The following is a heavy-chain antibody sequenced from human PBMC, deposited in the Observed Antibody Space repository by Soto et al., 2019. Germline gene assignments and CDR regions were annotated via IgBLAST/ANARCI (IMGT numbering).Heavy chain of an antibody. D-gene: IGHD5-12*01. V-gene: IGHV3-33*06. Sequence: QVQLVESGGGVVQPGKSLRLSCAASGFTLSSSVMHWVRQAPGKGLEWVAVFWKDGTTKYYADSVKGRFTIPRDNSKNTLYLELNSVRPEDTALYRCPKGKRPPPPYSAYESFDYWGHETLVSVSS. CDR3: PKGKRPPPPYSAYESFDY. CDR1: GFTLSSSV. J-gene: IGHJ4*01. CDR2: FWKDGTTK.